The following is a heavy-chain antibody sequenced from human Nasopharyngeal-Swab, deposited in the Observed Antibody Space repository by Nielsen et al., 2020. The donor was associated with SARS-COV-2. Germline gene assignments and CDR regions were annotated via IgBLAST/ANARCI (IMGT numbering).Heavy chain of an antibody. CDR1: GYTFTSYG. D-gene: IGHD1-7*01. V-gene: IGHV1-18*01. CDR2: ISGYNGNT. J-gene: IGHJ4*02. CDR3: ARDVSGNYRLDS. Sequence: ASVKVSCKASGYTFTSYGISWVRQAPGQGLEWTGWISGYNGNTNYAQKLQGRATMTTDTSTSTAYMELRSLRSDDTAVYYCARDVSGNYRLDSWGQGTLVTVSS.